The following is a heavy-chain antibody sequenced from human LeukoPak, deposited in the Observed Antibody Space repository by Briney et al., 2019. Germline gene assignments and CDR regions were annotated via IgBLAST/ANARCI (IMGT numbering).Heavy chain of an antibody. CDR3: ARVGLYYYGMDV. CDR2: IYSGGST. V-gene: IGHV3-66*01. J-gene: IGHJ6*02. CDR1: GFTVSSNY. Sequence: GGSLRLSCAASGFTVSSNYMSWVRQAPGKGLEWVSVIYSGGSTYYADSVMGRFTISGDNSKNTLYLQMNSLRAEDTAVYYCARVGLYYYGMDVWGQGTTVTVSS. D-gene: IGHD5/OR15-5a*01.